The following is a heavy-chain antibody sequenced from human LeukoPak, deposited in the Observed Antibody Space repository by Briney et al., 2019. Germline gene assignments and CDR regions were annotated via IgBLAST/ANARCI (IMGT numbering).Heavy chain of an antibody. D-gene: IGHD6-19*01. CDR2: INLSGGST. CDR1: GYTFTSYY. CDR3: ARDLGAVDSPSPDGMDV. V-gene: IGHV1-46*01. Sequence: GASVKVSCKASGYTFTSYYMHWVRQAPGQGLEWMGIINLSGGSTSYAQKFQGRVTMTRDTSTSTVYMELSSLRSEDTAVYYCARDLGAVDSPSPDGMDVWGQGTTVTVSS. J-gene: IGHJ6*02.